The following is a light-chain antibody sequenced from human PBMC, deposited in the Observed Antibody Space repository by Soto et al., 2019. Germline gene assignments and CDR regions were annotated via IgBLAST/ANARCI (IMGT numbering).Light chain of an antibody. Sequence: QLVLTQPPSASGTPGQRVTISCSGSSSNIGSNTVNWYQQLPRTAPKLLIYTNNQRPSGVPDRFSGSKSGTSASLAISGLQSEDEADYYCAAWDDSLNGYVFATGTKVTVL. CDR2: TNN. V-gene: IGLV1-44*01. J-gene: IGLJ1*01. CDR1: SSNIGSNT. CDR3: AAWDDSLNGYV.